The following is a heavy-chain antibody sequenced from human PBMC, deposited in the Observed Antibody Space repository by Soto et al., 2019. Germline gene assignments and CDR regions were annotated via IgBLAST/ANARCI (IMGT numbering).Heavy chain of an antibody. J-gene: IGHJ4*02. CDR1: GDSVSSNSAS. CDR3: ARGAIAAAGPLDY. D-gene: IGHD6-13*01. V-gene: IGHV6-1*01. CDR2: TYYRSKWYN. Sequence: SQTPSLTCAISGDSVSSNSASWNLIRQSPSRGLEWLGRTYYRSKWYNDYAVSVKSRITINPDTSKNQFSLQLNSVTPEDTAVYYCARGAIAAAGPLDYWGQGTLVTVYS.